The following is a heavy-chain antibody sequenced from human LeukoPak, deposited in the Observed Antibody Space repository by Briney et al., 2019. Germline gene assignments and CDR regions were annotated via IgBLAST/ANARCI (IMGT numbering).Heavy chain of an antibody. CDR1: GGSITSSSKF. CDR3: ARHDDYPLNSQPDGFDV. D-gene: IGHD4-11*01. Sequence: KPSEALSLTCTVSGGSITSSSKFWGWIRQPPGKGLEWIGSLRPGETPYYTPSLRSRLGISVDTSKNQFSLTLSSVTAADSAVYFCARHDDYPLNSQPDGFDVWGQGTVVTVSS. CDR2: LRPGETP. V-gene: IGHV4-39*01. J-gene: IGHJ3*01.